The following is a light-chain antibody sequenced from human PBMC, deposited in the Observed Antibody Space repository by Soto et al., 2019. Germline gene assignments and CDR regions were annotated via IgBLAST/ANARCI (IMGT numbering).Light chain of an antibody. CDR2: DSS. CDR1: SSNIGKNY. CDR3: ATWDSSLSAYL. J-gene: IGLJ1*01. Sequence: QSVLTQPPSVSAAPGQKVTITCSGSSSNIGKNYVSWYQQLPATAPKLLIYDSSQRPSGIPDRVSGSKSGTSATLGITGLQPGDEADYYCATWDSSLSAYLFGTGTKLTVL. V-gene: IGLV1-51*01.